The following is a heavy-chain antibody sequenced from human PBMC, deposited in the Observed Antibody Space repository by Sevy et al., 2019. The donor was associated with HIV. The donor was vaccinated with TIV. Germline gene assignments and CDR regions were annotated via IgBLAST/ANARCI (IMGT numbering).Heavy chain of an antibody. CDR1: GYTFTSYD. V-gene: IGHV1-8*01. CDR2: MNPNSRNT. Sequence: ASVKVSCKASGYTFTSYDINWVRQATGQGLEWMGWMNPNSRNTGYAQKFQGRVTMTRNTSISTAYMELSSLRSEDTAVYYCARGHGVVVPAARSRGGYYYYGMDVWGQGTTVTVSS. D-gene: IGHD2-2*01. CDR3: ARGHGVVVPAARSRGGYYYYGMDV. J-gene: IGHJ6*02.